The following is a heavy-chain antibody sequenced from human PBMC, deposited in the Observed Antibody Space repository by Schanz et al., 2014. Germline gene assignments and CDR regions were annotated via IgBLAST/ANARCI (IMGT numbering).Heavy chain of an antibody. J-gene: IGHJ4*02. CDR2: ISAYNGNT. Sequence: QIQLVQSGPEVKKPGATVKVSCKASGYIFINSGISWVRQAPGQGLEWMGWISAYNGNTKYPQKLQGGVTMTADSSTSTDYMELRSLTSDDAAVYYCARSAGRDFWSGYYTRFDYWGQGTLVTVSS. CDR1: GYIFINSG. CDR3: ARSAGRDFWSGYYTRFDY. V-gene: IGHV1-18*01. D-gene: IGHD3-3*01.